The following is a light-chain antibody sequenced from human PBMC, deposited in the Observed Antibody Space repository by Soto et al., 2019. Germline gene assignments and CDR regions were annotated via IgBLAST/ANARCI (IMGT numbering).Light chain of an antibody. CDR2: AAS. CDR1: QGIRND. Sequence: AIQMTQSPSSLSASVGDRITITCRASQGIRNDLAWYQQKPGRAPSLLIYAASTLQTGVPSRFRGSGSGTDFTFTISSLQPGDIATYYCLQDYNYPRTFGQGTKVDIK. J-gene: IGKJ1*01. V-gene: IGKV1-6*02. CDR3: LQDYNYPRT.